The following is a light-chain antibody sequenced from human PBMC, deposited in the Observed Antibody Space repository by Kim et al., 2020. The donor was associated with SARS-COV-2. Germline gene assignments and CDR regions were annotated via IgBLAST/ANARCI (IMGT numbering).Light chain of an antibody. Sequence: SSELTQDPAVSVALGQTVRITCQGDSLRSYYATWYQQKPGQAPIIVIYGKNNRPSGIPDRFSGSRSGNTASLTITGTQAGDEADYYCNSRDSSDNVVFGGGTQLTVL. CDR2: GKN. CDR3: NSRDSSDNVV. J-gene: IGLJ2*01. CDR1: SLRSYY. V-gene: IGLV3-19*01.